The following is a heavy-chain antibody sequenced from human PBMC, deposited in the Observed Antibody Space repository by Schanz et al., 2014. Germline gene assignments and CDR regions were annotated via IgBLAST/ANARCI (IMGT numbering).Heavy chain of an antibody. Sequence: QGQLVQSGAEVKKPGASLKVSCKASGYSFSAHYLHWEREAPGQGLEWLGWIRPDNGHTTYSQKVRDRVIFTTDTSANTAYMELRSLRSDDTAHYYCVRVPSRDVSFDLWGRGTLVTVSS. CDR2: IRPDNGHT. V-gene: IGHV1-18*04. D-gene: IGHD3-16*01. J-gene: IGHJ2*01. CDR1: GYSFSAHY. CDR3: VRVPSRDVSFDL.